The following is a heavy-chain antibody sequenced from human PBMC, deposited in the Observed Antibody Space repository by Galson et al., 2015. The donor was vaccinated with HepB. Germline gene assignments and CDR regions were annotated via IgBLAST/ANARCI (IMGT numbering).Heavy chain of an antibody. J-gene: IGHJ4*02. CDR3: ARDRFRPAGSSGYGCFDS. CDR2: MSYDGNKK. Sequence: SLRLSCAASGFTFSSYAMHWVRQAPGKGLEWVALMSYDGNKKYYADSVKGRFTISRDNSKNTLYLQMNSLRTEDTAVYHCARDRFRPAGSSGYGCFDSWGQGTPVTVSS. D-gene: IGHD5-12*01. V-gene: IGHV3-30-3*01. CDR1: GFTFSSYA.